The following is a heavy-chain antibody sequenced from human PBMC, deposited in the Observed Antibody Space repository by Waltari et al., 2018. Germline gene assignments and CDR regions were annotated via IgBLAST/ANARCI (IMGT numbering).Heavy chain of an antibody. CDR2: IITSTGNP. J-gene: IGHJ5*02. V-gene: IGHV7-4-1*01. Sequence: QVQLVQSGSELKKPGASVKISCKASGYIFTSYAITWVRQAPGQGLELMGWIITSTGNPTYAQGFTGRFVFSLDTSVSTAYLEIHNLKAEDTAVYYCTREVVPAATIVVNWFDPWGQGTLVTVSS. D-gene: IGHD2-15*01. CDR1: GYIFTSYA. CDR3: TREVVPAATIVVNWFDP.